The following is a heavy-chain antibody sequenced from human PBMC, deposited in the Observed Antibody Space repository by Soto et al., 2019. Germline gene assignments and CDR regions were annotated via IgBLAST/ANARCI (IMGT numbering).Heavy chain of an antibody. V-gene: IGHV4-59*01. CDR1: GASISDYY. D-gene: IGHD2-2*01. Sequence: QVQLYESGPGLVKPSETLSLTCTVSGASISDYYWTWIRQPPGKGLEWLGFFHSYVTSFNNPSLKSRVTMSVDTSKNQFSLRLNSVTAADTAVYFCARGVAPPALGIYYYYFMDVWGKGTTVAVSS. J-gene: IGHJ6*03. CDR3: ARGVAPPALGIYYYYFMDV. CDR2: FHSYVTS.